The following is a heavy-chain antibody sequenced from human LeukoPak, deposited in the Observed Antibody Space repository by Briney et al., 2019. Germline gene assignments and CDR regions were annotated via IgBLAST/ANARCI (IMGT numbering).Heavy chain of an antibody. J-gene: IGHJ4*02. D-gene: IGHD3-22*01. CDR1: GITLSNFG. CDR2: ISDSGGRT. Sequence: PGGSLRLSCAVSGITLSNFGMSWVRQAPGKGLEWVAGISDSGGRTNYADSVKCRFTISRDNPKHTLYLQMNSLRAEDTAVYFCAKRGVVIRVILVGFHKEAYYFDSWGQGALVTVSS. CDR3: AKRGVVIRVILVGFHKEAYYFDS. V-gene: IGHV3-23*01.